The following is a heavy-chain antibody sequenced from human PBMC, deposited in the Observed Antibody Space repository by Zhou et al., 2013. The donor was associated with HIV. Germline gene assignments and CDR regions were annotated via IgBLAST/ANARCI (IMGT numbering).Heavy chain of an antibody. CDR1: GYTFTSYG. CDR3: ARIKFAYYDNSGYLYYFGMDV. CDR2: ISAYTGNR. D-gene: IGHD3-22*01. V-gene: IGHV1-18*01. J-gene: IGHJ6*02. Sequence: QVQLVQSGAEVKKPGASVKVSCKASGYTFTSYGISWVRQAPGQGLEWMGWISAYTGNRNYAQKLQGRVTMTTDTSTSTAYMELRSLRSDDTAVYYCARIKFAYYDNSGYLYYFGMDVWGQGTTVTVSS.